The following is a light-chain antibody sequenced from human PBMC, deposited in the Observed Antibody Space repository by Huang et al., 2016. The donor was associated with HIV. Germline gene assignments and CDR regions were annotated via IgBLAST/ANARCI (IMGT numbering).Light chain of an antibody. CDR2: GAS. V-gene: IGKV3-15*01. CDR3: QQYNKWPVFT. Sequence: EIVMTQSPATLSVSPGERATLSCRASQSVSSNLAWYQQKPGQAPRLRIYGASTRATGNPSMFSGSGSGTEFTLTISSLQSEDFAVYYCQQYNKWPVFTFGPGTKVDIK. CDR1: QSVSSN. J-gene: IGKJ3*01.